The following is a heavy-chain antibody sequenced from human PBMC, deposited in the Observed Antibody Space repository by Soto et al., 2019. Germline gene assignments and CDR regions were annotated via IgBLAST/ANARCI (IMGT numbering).Heavy chain of an antibody. CDR1: GFTFSSYG. CDR3: AKDLSFEWLRLPDY. V-gene: IGHV3-30*18. J-gene: IGHJ4*02. CDR2: ISYDGSNK. Sequence: GGSLRLSCAASGFTFSSYGMHWVRQAPGKGLEWVAVISYDGSNKYYADSVKGRFTISRDNSKNTLYLQMNSLRAEDTAVYYCAKDLSFEWLRLPDYWGQGTLVTVSS. D-gene: IGHD5-12*01.